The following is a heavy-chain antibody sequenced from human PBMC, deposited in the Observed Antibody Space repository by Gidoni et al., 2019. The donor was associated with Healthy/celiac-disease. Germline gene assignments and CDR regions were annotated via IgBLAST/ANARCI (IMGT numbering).Heavy chain of an antibody. CDR3: ASSYYDSSGWSAEGPVFDY. D-gene: IGHD3-22*01. CDR2: IYHSGST. Sequence: QLQLQESGSGLVKPSQTLSLTCAVSGGSIRSGGYSWSWIRQPPGKGLEWIGYIYHSGSTYYNPSLKSRVTISVDRSKNQFSLKLSSVTAADTAVYYCASSYYDSSGWSAEGPVFDYWGQGTLVTVSS. J-gene: IGHJ4*02. V-gene: IGHV4-30-2*01. CDR1: GGSIRSGGYS.